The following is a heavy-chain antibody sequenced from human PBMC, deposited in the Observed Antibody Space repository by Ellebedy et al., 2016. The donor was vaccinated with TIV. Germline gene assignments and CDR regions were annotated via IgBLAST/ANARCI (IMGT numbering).Heavy chain of an antibody. CDR1: GYTFTRHG. CDR2: IRAYNGNT. J-gene: IGHJ4*02. CDR3: ARGSRGANGFDY. V-gene: IGHV1-18*04. D-gene: IGHD4/OR15-4a*01. Sequence: AASVKVSCKASGYTFTRHGTSWVRQALGQGLEWMGWIRAYNGNTNYAQKLQGRVTMTTDTSTSTAYMELRSLRSDDTAVYYCARGSRGANGFDYWGQGTLVTVSS.